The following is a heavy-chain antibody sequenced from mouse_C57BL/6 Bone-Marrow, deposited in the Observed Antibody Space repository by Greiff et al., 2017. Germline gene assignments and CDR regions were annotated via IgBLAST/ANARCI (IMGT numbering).Heavy chain of an antibody. CDR2: ISSGSSTI. CDR3: ARVTVVATFYWYFDV. CDR1: GFTFSDYG. D-gene: IGHD1-1*01. J-gene: IGHJ1*03. Sequence: EVTLVESGGGLVKPGGSLKLSCAASGFTFSDYGMHWVRQAPEKGLEWVAYISSGSSTIYYADTVKGRFTISRDNAKNTLFLQMTSLRSEDTAMYYCARVTVVATFYWYFDVGGTGTTVTVSS. V-gene: IGHV5-17*01.